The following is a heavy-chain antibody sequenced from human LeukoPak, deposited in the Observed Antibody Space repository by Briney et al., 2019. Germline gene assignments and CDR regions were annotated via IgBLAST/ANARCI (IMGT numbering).Heavy chain of an antibody. D-gene: IGHD5-24*01. CDR1: GGSISSYY. Sequence: SETLSLTCTVSGGSISSYYWSWIRQPPGKGLEWIGYIYYSGSTNYNPSLKSRVTISVDTSKNQFSLKLSSVTAADTAVYYCARLRRWLQLGYYFDYWGQGTLVTVSS. CDR2: IYYSGST. V-gene: IGHV4-59*01. J-gene: IGHJ4*02. CDR3: ARLRRWLQLGYYFDY.